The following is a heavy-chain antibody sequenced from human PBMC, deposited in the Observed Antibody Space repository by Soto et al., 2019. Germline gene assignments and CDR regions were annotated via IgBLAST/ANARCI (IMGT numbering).Heavy chain of an antibody. CDR2: LYPGDSDT. V-gene: IGHV5-51*01. Sequence: GESLKLSCKGSGYSFTSYWIGWVRQMPGKGLEWVGLLYPGDSDTRYSPSFQGQVSFSADTSSSTAYLQWISLKCSCTAMYYCARLIAVAGDACSYYHGKEVWGQGDTATVAS. CDR3: ARLIAVAGDACSYYHGKEV. CDR1: GYSFTSYW. D-gene: IGHD6-19*01. J-gene: IGHJ6*02.